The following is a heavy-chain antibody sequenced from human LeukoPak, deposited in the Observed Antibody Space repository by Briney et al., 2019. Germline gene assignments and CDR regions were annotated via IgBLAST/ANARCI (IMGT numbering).Heavy chain of an antibody. J-gene: IGHJ3*02. CDR3: ARDSIYDGAFDI. Sequence: PGGSLRLSCAASGFTFSSYGMHWVRQAPGKGLEWVAVIWYDGSNKYYADSVKGRFTISRDNSKNTMYLQMNSLRAEDTAVYYCARDSIYDGAFDIWGQGTMVTVSS. D-gene: IGHD3-16*01. V-gene: IGHV3-33*01. CDR2: IWYDGSNK. CDR1: GFTFSSYG.